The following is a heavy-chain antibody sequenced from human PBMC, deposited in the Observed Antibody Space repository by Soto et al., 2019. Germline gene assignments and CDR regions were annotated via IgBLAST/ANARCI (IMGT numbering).Heavy chain of an antibody. CDR3: AASSSVAAAGYFKL. V-gene: IGHV1-69*01. J-gene: IGHJ4*02. CDR2: ISPLFSTT. CDR1: GDLFNNYA. D-gene: IGHD6-13*01. Sequence: QVQLEQSGAEVREPGSSVKVSCKASGDLFNNYAFNWVRQAPGQGPEWMGRISPLFSTTNYAQKFQGRVTIGADELTTTVFLELNNLETEDTAMYFCAASSSVAAAGYFKLWGQGTLVTVSP.